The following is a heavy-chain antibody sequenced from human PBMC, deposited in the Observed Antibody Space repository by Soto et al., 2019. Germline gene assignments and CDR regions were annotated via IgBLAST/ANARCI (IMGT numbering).Heavy chain of an antibody. Sequence: SETLSLTCTVSGGSISSGGYYWSWIRQHPGKGLEWIGYIYYSGSTYYNPSLKSRVTISVDTSKNQFSLKLSSVTAADTAVYYCARTGGVVVAAQYFQHWGQGTLVTVSS. CDR2: IYYSGST. CDR1: GGSISSGGYY. CDR3: ARTGGVVVAAQYFQH. V-gene: IGHV4-31*03. J-gene: IGHJ1*01. D-gene: IGHD2-15*01.